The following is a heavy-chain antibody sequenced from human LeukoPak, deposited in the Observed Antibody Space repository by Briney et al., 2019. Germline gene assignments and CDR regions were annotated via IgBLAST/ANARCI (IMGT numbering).Heavy chain of an antibody. D-gene: IGHD5-24*01. Sequence: ASVKVSCKASGYTFTSYDINWVRQATGQGLEWMGWMNPNSGNTGYAQKFQGRVTITRNTSISTAYMELSSLRSEETAVYYCARYWDGYGHDAFDIWGQGTMVTVSS. CDR2: MNPNSGNT. V-gene: IGHV1-8*03. J-gene: IGHJ3*02. CDR3: ARYWDGYGHDAFDI. CDR1: GYTFTSYD.